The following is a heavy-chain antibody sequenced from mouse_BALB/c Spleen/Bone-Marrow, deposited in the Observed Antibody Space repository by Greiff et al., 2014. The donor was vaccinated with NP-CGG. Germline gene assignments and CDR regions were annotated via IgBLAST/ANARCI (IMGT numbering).Heavy chain of an antibody. Sequence: QVQLKESGAELVRPGSSVKISCKASGYAFSSYWMNWVKQRPGQGLEWIGRIYPGDGDTNYSGKFKGKATLTADESSSTAYMQLSSLTSEDSAVYFCAFGNYDFDYWGQGTTLTVSS. D-gene: IGHD2-1*01. CDR2: IYPGDGDT. CDR1: GYAFSSYW. V-gene: IGHV1-80*01. CDR3: AFGNYDFDY. J-gene: IGHJ2*01.